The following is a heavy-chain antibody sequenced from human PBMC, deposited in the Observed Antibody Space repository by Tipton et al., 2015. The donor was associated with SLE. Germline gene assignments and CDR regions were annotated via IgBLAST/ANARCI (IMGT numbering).Heavy chain of an antibody. Sequence: TLSLTCAVYGGSFSGYYWSWIRQPPGKGLEWIGEINHSGRTNYNPSLKSRVTISVDTSKNQFSLKVSSVTAADTAVYYCAKGLIAADDAFDIWGQGTMVTVSS. J-gene: IGHJ3*02. CDR3: AKGLIAADDAFDI. CDR2: INHSGRT. V-gene: IGHV4-34*01. CDR1: GGSFSGYY. D-gene: IGHD6-13*01.